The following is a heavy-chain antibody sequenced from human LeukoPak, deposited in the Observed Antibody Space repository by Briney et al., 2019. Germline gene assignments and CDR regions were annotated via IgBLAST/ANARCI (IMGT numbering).Heavy chain of an antibody. D-gene: IGHD2-2*01. CDR2: ISGSGGST. V-gene: IGHV3-23*01. CDR3: AKPPIYYQLPQYFDY. J-gene: IGHJ4*02. CDR1: GFTFSSYA. Sequence: GGSLRLSCAASGFTFSSYAMSWVRQAPGKGLEWVSAISGSGGSTYYADSVKGRFTISRDNSKNTLYLQMKSLRDEHTAVYYCAKPPIYYQLPQYFDYWGQGTLVTVSS.